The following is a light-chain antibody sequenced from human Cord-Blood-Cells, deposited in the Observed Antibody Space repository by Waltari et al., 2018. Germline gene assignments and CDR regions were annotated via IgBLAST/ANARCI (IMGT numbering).Light chain of an antibody. CDR1: QSVSSSY. V-gene: IGKV3-20*01. CDR3: QQYGSSPRA. J-gene: IGKJ2*01. CDR2: GAS. Sequence: ELVLTQSPGTLSLSPGERAPLACRASQSVSSSYLAWYQQKPGQAPRPLIYGASSRTTGIPDRFSGSGSGTDFTLTICRLEPEDFAVYYCQQYGSSPRAFGQGTKLEIK.